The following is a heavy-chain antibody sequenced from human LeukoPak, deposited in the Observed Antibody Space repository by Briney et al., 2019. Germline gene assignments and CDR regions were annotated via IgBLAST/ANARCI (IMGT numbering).Heavy chain of an antibody. Sequence: HPGGSLSLSRAASGFTFSSYAMSWVRQAPGKGLEWVSAISGSGGSTYYADSVKGRFTISRDNSKNTLYLQMNSLRAEDTAVYYCANPILPEVVVAVSDAFDIWGQGTMVTVSS. V-gene: IGHV3-23*01. CDR2: ISGSGGST. CDR3: ANPILPEVVVAVSDAFDI. CDR1: GFTFSSYA. D-gene: IGHD2-15*01. J-gene: IGHJ3*02.